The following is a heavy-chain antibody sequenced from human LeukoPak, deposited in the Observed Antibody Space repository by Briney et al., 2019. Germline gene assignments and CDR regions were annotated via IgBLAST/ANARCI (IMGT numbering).Heavy chain of an antibody. Sequence: GGSLRLSCAASGFTFSSYATSWVRQAPGKGLEWVSAISGSGGSTYYADSVKGRFTISRDNSKNTLYLQMNSLRAEDTAVYYCAKGRPRYFDWLPFDYWGQGTLVTVSS. D-gene: IGHD3-9*01. CDR2: ISGSGGST. V-gene: IGHV3-23*01. CDR3: AKGRPRYFDWLPFDY. CDR1: GFTFSSYA. J-gene: IGHJ4*02.